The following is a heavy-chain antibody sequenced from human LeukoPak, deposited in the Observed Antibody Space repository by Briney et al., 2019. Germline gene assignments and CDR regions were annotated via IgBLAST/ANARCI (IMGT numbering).Heavy chain of an antibody. Sequence: PSETLSLTRTVSGGSISSYYWSWIRQPPGKGLEWIGYIYYSGSTNYNPSLKSRVTIPVDTSKNQFSLKLSSVTAADTAVYYCARVPRITGTRYYMDVWGKGTTVTVSS. CDR2: IYYSGST. D-gene: IGHD1-20*01. CDR3: ARVPRITGTRYYMDV. J-gene: IGHJ6*03. CDR1: GGSISSYY. V-gene: IGHV4-59*01.